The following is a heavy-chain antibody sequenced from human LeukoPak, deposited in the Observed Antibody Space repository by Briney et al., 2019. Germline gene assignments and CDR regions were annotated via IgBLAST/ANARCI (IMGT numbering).Heavy chain of an antibody. CDR3: VRDSYTREWHEIESDY. CDR1: GFIFSDFW. J-gene: IGHJ4*02. CDR2: IKQDGSLT. V-gene: IGHV3-7*03. D-gene: IGHD6-13*01. Sequence: GGSLRLSCATAGFIFSDFWMTWVRQAPGKWLEWVANIKQDGSLTFYMGSAKGRFTISRDNAKSSLYLQMNSLRVGDTAIYYCVRDSYTREWHEIESDYWGQGTLVTVSS.